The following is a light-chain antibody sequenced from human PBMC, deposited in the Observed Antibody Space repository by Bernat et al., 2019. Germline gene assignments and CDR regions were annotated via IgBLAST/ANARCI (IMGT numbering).Light chain of an antibody. CDR3: SSYTRTSSFV. Sequence: QSALTQPPSVSGSPGQSVTISCTGTRSDVGSHNRVSWYQQSPGTAPKLIIYEVTNRPAGVPDPFSGSKSGNTASLTISGLQADDEADYYCSSYTRTSSFVFGTGTKVTVL. CDR1: RSDVGSHNR. J-gene: IGLJ1*01. CDR2: EVT. V-gene: IGLV2-18*02.